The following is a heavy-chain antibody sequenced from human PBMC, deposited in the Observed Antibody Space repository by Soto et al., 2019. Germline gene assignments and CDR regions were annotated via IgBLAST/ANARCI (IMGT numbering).Heavy chain of an antibody. V-gene: IGHV1-3*01. CDR2: INADNGNT. J-gene: IGHJ6*02. CDR3: WRHGGYCSGGSCFHYGDYPRAYSDDYLGMDG. Sequence: QVQLVQSGAEVKKPGASVKVSCKASGYSFTSYALRWVRQAPGQGLEWMGWINADNGNTKYSQKFQGRVTMTRDTYGSPAYRELSSLRSEDMAVYYCWRHGGYCSGGSCFHYGDYPRAYSDDYLGMDGWGQGNTVNGSS. CDR1: GYSFTSYA. D-gene: IGHD2-15*01.